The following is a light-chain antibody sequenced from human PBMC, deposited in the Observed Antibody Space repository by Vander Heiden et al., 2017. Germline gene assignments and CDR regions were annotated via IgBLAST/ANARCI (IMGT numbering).Light chain of an antibody. Sequence: DIQMTQSPSSLSASVGDRVTITCRASQGISNGLGRFQPEAGKSPKRLSYGAARLQSSVPSRCFGTGACGDLILTTSSLQPEDVSASYCLQHYSYYRTFGEGTKVEIK. CDR3: LQHYSYYRT. V-gene: IGKV1-17*01. CDR1: QGISNG. J-gene: IGKJ4*01. CDR2: GAA.